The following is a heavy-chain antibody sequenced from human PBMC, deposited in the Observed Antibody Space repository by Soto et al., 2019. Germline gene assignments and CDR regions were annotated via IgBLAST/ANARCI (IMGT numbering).Heavy chain of an antibody. J-gene: IGHJ5*02. CDR1: GFSFSTYA. V-gene: IGHV3-23*02. CDR3: AKHSEYQLLSWLDP. Sequence: EVQLLESGGGLVQPGGSLRLSCAASGFSFSTYAMSWVRQAPGKGLQWVSGISAGGGNTYYEDSVRGRFTISRDTSKNPVDLQTSSLRAEDPALYYCAKHSEYQLLSWLDPWGLGTLVTVSS. CDR2: ISAGGGNT. D-gene: IGHD2-2*01.